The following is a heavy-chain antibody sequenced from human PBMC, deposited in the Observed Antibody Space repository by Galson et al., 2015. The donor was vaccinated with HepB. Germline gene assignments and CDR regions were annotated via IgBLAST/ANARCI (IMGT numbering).Heavy chain of an antibody. D-gene: IGHD3-10*01. CDR2: IKQDGSEK. J-gene: IGHJ4*02. CDR3: ARDPYNYYSDYFDY. V-gene: IGHV3-7*03. Sequence: SLRLSCAASGFTFSSYWMSWVRQAPGKGLEWVANIKQDGSEKYYVDSVKGRFTISRDNAKNSLYLQMNSLRAEDTAVYYCARDPYNYYSDYFDYWGQGTLVTVSS. CDR1: GFTFSSYW.